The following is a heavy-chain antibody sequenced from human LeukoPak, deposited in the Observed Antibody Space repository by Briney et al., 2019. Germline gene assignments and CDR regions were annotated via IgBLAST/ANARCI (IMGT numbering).Heavy chain of an antibody. V-gene: IGHV3-74*01. CDR2: INTDGTNT. Sequence: PGGSLRLSCAASGFMFSNYWMHWVRQAPGKGLVWVSRINTDGTNTRYADSVKGRFTISRDNAKNTLDLQMNSLRAEDTAVYYCARDDSGSPGYWGQGTLVTVSS. D-gene: IGHD1-26*01. CDR3: ARDDSGSPGY. CDR1: GFMFSNYW. J-gene: IGHJ4*02.